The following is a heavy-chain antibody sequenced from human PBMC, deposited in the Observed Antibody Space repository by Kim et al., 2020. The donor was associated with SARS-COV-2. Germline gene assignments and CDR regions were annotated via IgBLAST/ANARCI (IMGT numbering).Heavy chain of an antibody. Sequence: SVKVSCKASGGTFSSYAISWVRQAPGQGLEWMGGIIPIFGTANYAQKFQGRVTITADESTSTAYMELSSLRSEDTAVYYCARATSPRQLVRRPHGMDVWGQGTTVTVSS. CDR3: ARATSPRQLVRRPHGMDV. J-gene: IGHJ6*02. D-gene: IGHD6-13*01. CDR2: IIPIFGTA. CDR1: GGTFSSYA. V-gene: IGHV1-69*13.